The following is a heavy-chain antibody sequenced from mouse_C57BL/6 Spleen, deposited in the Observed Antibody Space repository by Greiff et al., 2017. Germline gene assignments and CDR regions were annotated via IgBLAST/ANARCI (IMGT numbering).Heavy chain of an antibody. J-gene: IGHJ4*01. CDR3: ARTYYSNYDYAMDY. CDR1: GFNIENTY. Sequence: EVQLQESVAELVRPGASVKLSCTASGFNIENTYMHWVKQRPEQGLAWIGRIDPANGNSKYAPKFQGNATITADTSSNTAYLQLSSLTSEDTAIYYCARTYYSNYDYAMDYWGQGTSVTVSS. D-gene: IGHD2-5*01. CDR2: IDPANGNS. V-gene: IGHV14-3*01.